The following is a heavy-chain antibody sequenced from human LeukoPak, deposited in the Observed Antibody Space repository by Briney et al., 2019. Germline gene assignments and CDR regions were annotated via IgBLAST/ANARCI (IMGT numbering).Heavy chain of an antibody. CDR3: ATYSSLNRREFQY. V-gene: IGHV3-7*01. CDR1: GFIFSNYW. CDR2: IQQNGGDK. J-gene: IGHJ1*01. D-gene: IGHD3-22*01. Sequence: PGGSLRLSCAASGFIFSNYWMSWVRQAPGKGLEWVANIQQNGGDKYYVDSVKGRFTISRDNARNSLYLQMNSLRAEDTAVYYCATYSSLNRREFQYWGQGTLLTVSS.